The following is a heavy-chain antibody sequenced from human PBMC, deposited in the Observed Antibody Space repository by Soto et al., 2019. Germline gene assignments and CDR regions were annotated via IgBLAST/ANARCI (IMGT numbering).Heavy chain of an antibody. CDR3: ARSLGMGGDGYN. V-gene: IGHV3-11*01. J-gene: IGHJ4*02. Sequence: QVHLVECGGDLVKPGGSLRLTCAASGFTSSDYYMSWIRQAPGKGLEWVSYISSSGRTIYYADSVKGRFTISRDNAKNSLYLQMNSLRAEDTAVYYCARSLGMGGDGYNWGQGTLVSVSS. CDR2: ISSSGRTI. D-gene: IGHD3-16*01. CDR1: GFTSSDYY.